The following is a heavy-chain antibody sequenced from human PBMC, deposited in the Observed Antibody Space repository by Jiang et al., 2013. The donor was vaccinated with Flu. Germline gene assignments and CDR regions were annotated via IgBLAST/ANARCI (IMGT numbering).Heavy chain of an antibody. CDR2: ISAYDGST. CDR3: TRDRRYYDGSAYSEDDAFDV. CDR1: GYTFSSYG. D-gene: IGHD3-22*01. V-gene: IGHV1-18*01. J-gene: IGHJ3*01. Sequence: AEVKKPGASVKVSCKASGYTFSSYGVTWVRQAPGQGLEWMGWISAYDGSTNLAQKFQGRVSMTTDTSTSTAYMELTSLRSDDTAVYYCTRDRRYYDGSAYSEDDAFDVWGHGTMVTVSS.